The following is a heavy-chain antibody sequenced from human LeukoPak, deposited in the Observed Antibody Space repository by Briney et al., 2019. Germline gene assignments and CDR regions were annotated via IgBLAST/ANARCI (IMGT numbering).Heavy chain of an antibody. CDR2: IIPILGIA. V-gene: IGHV1-69*04. CDR3: ASVYGSTWRIDY. Sequence: ASVKVSGKASGGTLSSYAISWVRQAPGQGLEWMGRIIPILGIANYAQKFQGRVTITADKSTSTAYMELSSLRSEDTAVYYCASVYGSTWRIDYWGQGTLVTVSS. J-gene: IGHJ4*02. CDR1: GGTLSSYA. D-gene: IGHD2/OR15-2a*01.